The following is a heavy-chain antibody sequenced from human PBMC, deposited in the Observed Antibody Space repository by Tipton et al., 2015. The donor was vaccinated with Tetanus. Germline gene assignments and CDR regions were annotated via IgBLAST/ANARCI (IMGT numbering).Heavy chain of an antibody. CDR3: ASTMVRGVIIIGFGY. J-gene: IGHJ4*02. D-gene: IGHD3-10*01. V-gene: IGHV4-39*01. CDR2: IYYSGST. CDR1: GGSISSSSYY. Sequence: TLSLTCTVSGGSISSSSYYWGWIRQPPGKGLEWIGSIYYSGSTYYNPSLKSRVTISVDTSKNQFSLKLSSVTAADTAVYYCASTMVRGVIIIGFGYWGQGTLVTVSS.